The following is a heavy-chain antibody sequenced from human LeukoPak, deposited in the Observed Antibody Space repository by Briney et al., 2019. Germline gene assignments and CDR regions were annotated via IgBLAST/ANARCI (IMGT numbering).Heavy chain of an antibody. J-gene: IGHJ5*02. V-gene: IGHV1-18*01. Sequence: GASVKVSCKASGYTFTSYGMSWVRQAPGQGLEWMGWISTHNGNTNYAQKLQGRVTMTTDTSTSTAYMELRSLRSDDTAVYYCARDQGGGQNYNWFDPWGQGTLVTVSS. CDR2: ISTHNGNT. D-gene: IGHD1-26*01. CDR1: GYTFTSYG. CDR3: ARDQGGGQNYNWFDP.